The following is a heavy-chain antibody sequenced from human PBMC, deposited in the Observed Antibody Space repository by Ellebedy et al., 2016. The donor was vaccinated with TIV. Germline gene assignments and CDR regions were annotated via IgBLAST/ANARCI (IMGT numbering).Heavy chain of an antibody. CDR2: IIPIFGTA. Sequence: SVKVSXXASGYTFTSYGISWVRQAPGQGLEWMGGIIPIFGTANYAQKFQGRVTITADESTSTAYMELSSLRSEDTAVYYCARDRRGQGYCSSTSCNYYYYMDVWGKGTTVTVSS. CDR3: ARDRRGQGYCSSTSCNYYYYMDV. J-gene: IGHJ6*03. V-gene: IGHV1-69*13. CDR1: GYTFTSYG. D-gene: IGHD2-2*01.